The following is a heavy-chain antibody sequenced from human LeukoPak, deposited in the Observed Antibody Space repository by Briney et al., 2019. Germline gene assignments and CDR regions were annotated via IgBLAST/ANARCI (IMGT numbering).Heavy chain of an antibody. CDR1: GGSISSYY. D-gene: IGHD3-3*01. J-gene: IGHJ4*02. CDR2: IYYSGST. CDR3: ARIQTYYVFWSGYYTDYYFDY. Sequence: PSETLSLTCTVSGGSISSYYWSWIRQPPGKGLEWIGYIYYSGSTNYNPSLKSRVTISVDTSKNQFSLKLSSVTAADTAVYYCARIQTYYVFWSGYYTDYYFDYWGQGTLVTVSS. V-gene: IGHV4-59*01.